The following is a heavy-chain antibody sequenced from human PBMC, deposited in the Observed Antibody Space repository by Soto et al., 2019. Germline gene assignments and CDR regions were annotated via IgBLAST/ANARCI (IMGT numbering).Heavy chain of an antibody. CDR1: GYTFTSYA. CDR3: ASSYYGSGNPKDYYYGMDV. Sequence: QVQLVQSGAEVKKPGASVKVSCKASGYTFTSYAMHWVRQAPGQRLEGMGWINAGNGNTKYSQKFQGRVTITRDTSESTAYMELSSLRSEDTAVYYCASSYYGSGNPKDYYYGMDVWGQGTTVTVSS. D-gene: IGHD3-10*01. CDR2: INAGNGNT. J-gene: IGHJ6*02. V-gene: IGHV1-3*01.